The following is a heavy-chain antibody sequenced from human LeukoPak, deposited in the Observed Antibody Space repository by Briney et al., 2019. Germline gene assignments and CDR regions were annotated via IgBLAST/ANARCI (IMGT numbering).Heavy chain of an antibody. CDR2: ISSSGSTI. V-gene: IGHV3-11*01. CDR3: ARIGAAAAWGFDAFDI. Sequence: GGSLRLSCAASGFTFSDYYMSWIRQAPGKGLEWVSYISSSGSTIYYADSVKGRFTISRDNAKHSLYLQMNSLRAEDTAVYYCARIGAAAAWGFDAFDIWGQGTMVTVSS. D-gene: IGHD6-13*01. J-gene: IGHJ3*02. CDR1: GFTFSDYY.